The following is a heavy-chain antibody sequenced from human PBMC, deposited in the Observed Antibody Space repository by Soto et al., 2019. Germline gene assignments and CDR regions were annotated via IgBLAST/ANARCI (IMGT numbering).Heavy chain of an antibody. CDR1: GGTFSSYT. J-gene: IGHJ5*02. Sequence: QVQLVQSGAEVKKPGSSVKVSCKASGGTFSSYTISWVRRAPGQGLEWMGRIIPILGIANYAQKFQGRVTITADKSTSTAYMELSSLRSEDTAVYYCASLVGANWFDTWGQGTLVTVSS. V-gene: IGHV1-69*02. CDR2: IIPILGIA. D-gene: IGHD1-26*01. CDR3: ASLVGANWFDT.